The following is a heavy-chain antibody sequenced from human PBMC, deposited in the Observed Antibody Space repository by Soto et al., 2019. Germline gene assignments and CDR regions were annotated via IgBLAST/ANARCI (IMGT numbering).Heavy chain of an antibody. D-gene: IGHD2-2*01. J-gene: IGHJ4*02. CDR3: AHGGPAASLDF. CDR2: IYWNDDR. CDR1: GFSLSNPGVG. Sequence: QITLKESGPTLVKPTQTLTLTCTFSGFSLSNPGVGMGWVRQPPGKARQWLAVIYWNDDRRYSPSLKTRLTITKDTSKNQVVLTMTDMDPVDTATYYCAHGGPAASLDFWGQGTLVTVSS. V-gene: IGHV2-5*01.